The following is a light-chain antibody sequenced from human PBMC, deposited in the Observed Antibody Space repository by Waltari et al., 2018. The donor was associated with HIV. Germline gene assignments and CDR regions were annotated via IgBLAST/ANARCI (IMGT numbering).Light chain of an antibody. J-gene: IGLJ3*02. CDR2: SNN. CDR1: RSTIGSKP. Sequence: QSVLTQPPSASGTPGQRVTIPCSGSRSTIGSKPVNWYQQLPGTAPKLLIYSNNQRPSGVPDRFSGSKSGTSASLAISGLQSEDEADYYCAAWDDSLNGPWVFGGGTKLTVL. CDR3: AAWDDSLNGPWV. V-gene: IGLV1-44*01.